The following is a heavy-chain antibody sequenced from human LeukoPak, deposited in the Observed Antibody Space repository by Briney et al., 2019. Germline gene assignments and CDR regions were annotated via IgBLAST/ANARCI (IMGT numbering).Heavy chain of an antibody. CDR2: IKSDGSST. CDR1: GFTFSNYW. CDR3: ARARRSGGITMIRGVKDRGWFDP. Sequence: GGSLRLSCAAFGFTFSNYWMHWVRQAPGKGLVWVSRIKSDGSSTNYADSVKGRFTISTDNAKNTLYLQMNSLRAEDTAVYYCARARRSGGITMIRGVKDRGWFDPWGQGTLVTVSS. J-gene: IGHJ5*02. D-gene: IGHD3-10*01. V-gene: IGHV3-74*01.